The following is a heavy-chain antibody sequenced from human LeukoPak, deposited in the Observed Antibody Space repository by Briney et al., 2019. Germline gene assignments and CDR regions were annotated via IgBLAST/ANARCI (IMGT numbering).Heavy chain of an antibody. CDR2: INHSGST. J-gene: IGHJ5*02. V-gene: IGHV4-34*01. D-gene: IGHD1-26*01. CDR3: ARSRGWELLNWFDP. Sequence: SETLSLTCAVYGGSFSGYYWSWIRQPPGKGLEWIGEINHSGSTNYNPSLKSRVTISVGTSKNQFSLKLSSVTAADTAVYYCARSRGWELLNWFDPWGQGTLVTVSS. CDR1: GGSFSGYY.